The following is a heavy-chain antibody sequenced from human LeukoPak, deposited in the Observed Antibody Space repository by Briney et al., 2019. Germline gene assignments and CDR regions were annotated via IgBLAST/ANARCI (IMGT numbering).Heavy chain of an antibody. D-gene: IGHD3-10*01. J-gene: IGHJ5*02. CDR3: AKDFSVGVTMIRGPFDP. Sequence: GGSLRLSCVASGFTFTSDAMNWVRQAPGKGLEWVSSTVSRGTTQYADSVKGRFTISRDNPKNTLYLQINSLRAEDTAVYYCAKDFSVGVTMIRGPFDPWGQGTLVTVSS. CDR2: TVSRGTT. CDR1: GFTFTSDA. V-gene: IGHV3-23*01.